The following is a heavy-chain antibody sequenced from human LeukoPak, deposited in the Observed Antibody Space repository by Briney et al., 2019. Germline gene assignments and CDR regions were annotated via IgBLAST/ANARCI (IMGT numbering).Heavy chain of an antibody. CDR3: ARVSGGYGMDV. D-gene: IGHD2-15*01. V-gene: IGHV3-21*01. CDR2: ISRSGYYI. J-gene: IGHJ6*02. Sequence: GGSLRLSGAASRFTFSSYSMNWVRQAPGKGLEWVSSISRSGYYIYYADSVRGRFTISRDDAKNSLYLQMNSLRAEDTAVYYCARVSGGYGMDVWGQGTTVTVSS. CDR1: RFTFSSYS.